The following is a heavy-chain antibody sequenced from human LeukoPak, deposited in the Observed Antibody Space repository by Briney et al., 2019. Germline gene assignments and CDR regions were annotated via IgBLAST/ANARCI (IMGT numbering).Heavy chain of an antibody. D-gene: IGHD5-18*01. CDR2: ISSSSTII. CDR3: ASGTYGYGLAY. Sequence: PGGSLRLSGAASGFTFSSSSRNWVRQAPGKGREWVSYISSSSTIIYFEDSLKGRFTLSRDNAKHSMYLQMNSLRAEETAVYFCASGTYGYGLAYWGQGALVTVSS. V-gene: IGHV3-48*01. CDR1: GFTFSSSS. J-gene: IGHJ4*02.